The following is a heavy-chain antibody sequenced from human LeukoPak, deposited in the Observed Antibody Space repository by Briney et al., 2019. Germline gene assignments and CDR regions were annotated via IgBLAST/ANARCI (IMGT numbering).Heavy chain of an antibody. V-gene: IGHV3-15*01. CDR2: IKSKTDGGTT. Sequence: PGGSLRLSCAASGFTFSNAWMSWVRQAPGKGLEWVGRIKSKTDGGTTDYAAPVEGRFTISRDDSKNTLYLQMNSLKTEDTAVYYCTTYYYDFWSGYYRIGAFDIWGQGTMVTVSS. CDR3: TTYYYDFWSGYYRIGAFDI. D-gene: IGHD3-3*01. CDR1: GFTFSNAW. J-gene: IGHJ3*02.